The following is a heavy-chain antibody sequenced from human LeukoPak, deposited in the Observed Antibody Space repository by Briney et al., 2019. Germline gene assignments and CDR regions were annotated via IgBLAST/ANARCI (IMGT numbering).Heavy chain of an antibody. D-gene: IGHD3-10*02. J-gene: IGHJ4*01. Sequence: GGSLRLSCAASGFTFSSYAMSWVRQAPGKGREWVSAISGSGGSTYYADSVKGRFTISRDNSKNTLYLQMNGLSAEDTAVYYCANLICPDVDYWGQGTPVTVSS. CDR2: ISGSGGST. CDR3: ANLICPDVDY. V-gene: IGHV3-23*01. CDR1: GFTFSSYA.